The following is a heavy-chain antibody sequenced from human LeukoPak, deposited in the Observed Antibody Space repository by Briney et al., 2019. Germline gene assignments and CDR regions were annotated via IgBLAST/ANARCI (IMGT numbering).Heavy chain of an antibody. D-gene: IGHD5-18*01. J-gene: IGHJ4*02. CDR2: IRYDGSNK. CDR1: GFTFSSYG. Sequence: PGGSLRLSCAASGFTFSSYGMHWVRQAPGKGLEWVAVIRYDGSNKYYADSVKGRFTISRDNSKNTLYLQMNSLRAEDTAVYYCAKDRRSAMVSQIDYWGQGTLVTVSS. CDR3: AKDRRSAMVSQIDY. V-gene: IGHV3-30*02.